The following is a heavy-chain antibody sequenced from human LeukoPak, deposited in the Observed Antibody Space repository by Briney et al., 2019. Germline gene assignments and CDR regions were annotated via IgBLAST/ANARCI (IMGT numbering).Heavy chain of an antibody. J-gene: IGHJ4*02. Sequence: SETLSLTCAVSGGSISSNSDYWGWIRQPPGKGLEWIGSIYYSGSTYYNPSLKSRVTISVDTSKNQFSLKLSSVTAADTAVYYCARRPLQIAAAGSYYFDYWGQGTLVTVSS. D-gene: IGHD6-13*01. CDR3: ARRPLQIAAAGSYYFDY. V-gene: IGHV4-39*01. CDR2: IYYSGST. CDR1: GGSISSNSDY.